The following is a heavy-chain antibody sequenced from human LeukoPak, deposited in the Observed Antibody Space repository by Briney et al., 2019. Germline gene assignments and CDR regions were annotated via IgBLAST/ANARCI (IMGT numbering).Heavy chain of an antibody. Sequence: PGGSLRLSCAASGFTFSSYWMHWVRQAPGKGLVWASRINSDGSSTDYADSVKGRFTISRDNAKNTLYLQMNSLRAEDTTVYYCARDGNYYGLDVWGQGTTVTVSS. V-gene: IGHV3-74*01. CDR1: GFTFSSYW. J-gene: IGHJ6*02. CDR2: INSDGSST. D-gene: IGHD2/OR15-2a*01. CDR3: ARDGNYYGLDV.